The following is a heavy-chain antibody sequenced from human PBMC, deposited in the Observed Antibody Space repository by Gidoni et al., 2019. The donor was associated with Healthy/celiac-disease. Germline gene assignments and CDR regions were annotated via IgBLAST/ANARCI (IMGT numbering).Heavy chain of an antibody. CDR2: IYHSGST. Sequence: QVQLQESGPGLVKPSETLSLTCAVSGYSISSGYYWGWIRQPPGKGLEWIGSIYHSGSTYYNPSLKSRVTISVDTSKNQFSLKLSSVTAADTAVYYCARDPQYDYVWGSYRNDAFDIWGQGTMVTVSS. D-gene: IGHD3-16*02. J-gene: IGHJ3*02. CDR3: ARDPQYDYVWGSYRNDAFDI. V-gene: IGHV4-38-2*02. CDR1: GYSISSGYY.